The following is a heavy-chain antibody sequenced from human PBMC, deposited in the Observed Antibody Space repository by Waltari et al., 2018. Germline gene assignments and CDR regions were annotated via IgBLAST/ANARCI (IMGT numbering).Heavy chain of an antibody. V-gene: IGHV3-33*06. CDR1: GFTFSSYG. D-gene: IGHD1-26*01. CDR2: IWYDGSNK. Sequence: QVQLVESGGGVVQPGRSLRLSCAASGFTFSSYGMHWVRQAPGKGLEWVAVIWYDGSNKYYADSVKGRFTISRDNSKNTLYLQMNSLRAEDTAVYYCAKAQWELLIDYWGQGTLVTVSS. CDR3: AKAQWELLIDY. J-gene: IGHJ4*02.